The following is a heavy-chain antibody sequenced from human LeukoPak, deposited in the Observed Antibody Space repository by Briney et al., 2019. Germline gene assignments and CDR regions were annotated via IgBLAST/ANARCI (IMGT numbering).Heavy chain of an antibody. CDR3: ARELVIAQADEKRTKGFDP. J-gene: IGHJ5*02. CDR1: AFTFHDDG. Sequence: PAGSLTLSSAASAFTFHDDGMSWVRQVPGQGLEWVSDISWRGDSTSYEDSVKGRFTVYRDNAKTSLYLKMDSLRVEDTALYYWARELVIAQADEKRTKGFDPWGQGTLVTVSS. D-gene: IGHD6-6*01. V-gene: IGHV3-20*03. CDR2: ISWRGDST.